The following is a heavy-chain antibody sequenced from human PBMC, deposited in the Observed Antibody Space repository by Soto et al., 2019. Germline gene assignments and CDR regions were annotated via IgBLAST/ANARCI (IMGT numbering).Heavy chain of an antibody. V-gene: IGHV3-9*01. CDR1: GFTFDDYA. CDR2: ISWNSGSI. J-gene: IGHJ6*02. CDR3: AKGSPAIAAPGYYYGMDV. Sequence: EVQLVESGGGLVQPGRSLRLSCAASGFTFDDYAMHWVRQAPGKGLEWVSGISWNSGSIGYADSVKGRFTISRDNAKNSLYLQMNSLRAEDTALYYCAKGSPAIAAPGYYYGMDVWGQGTTVTVSS. D-gene: IGHD6-13*01.